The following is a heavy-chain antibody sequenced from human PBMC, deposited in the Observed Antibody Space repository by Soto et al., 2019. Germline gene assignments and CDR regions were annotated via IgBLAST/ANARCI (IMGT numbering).Heavy chain of an antibody. Sequence: ASVKVSCKASGYTFTRYGISWLRQAPGQGLEWMGWISGYNGDTNYAQKLQGRVTMTTDTSTSTAYMELRSLRSDDTAVYYCARDIAVAGTQYFDYWGQGTLVTVSS. CDR3: ARDIAVAGTQYFDY. CDR2: ISGYNGDT. J-gene: IGHJ4*02. CDR1: GYTFTRYG. D-gene: IGHD6-19*01. V-gene: IGHV1-18*01.